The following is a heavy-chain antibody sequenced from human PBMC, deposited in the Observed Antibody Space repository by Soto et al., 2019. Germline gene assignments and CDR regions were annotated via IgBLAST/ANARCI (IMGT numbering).Heavy chain of an antibody. CDR2: ISYDGSNK. D-gene: IGHD1-26*01. Sequence: VQLVESGGGVVQPGRSLRLSCAASGFTFSSYGMHWVRQAPGKGLEWVAVISYDGSNKYYADSVKGRFTISRDNSKNTLYLQMNSLRAEDTAVYYCAKDEDGGSYPGGEAFDIWGQGTMVTVSS. J-gene: IGHJ3*02. CDR3: AKDEDGGSYPGGEAFDI. V-gene: IGHV3-30*18. CDR1: GFTFSSYG.